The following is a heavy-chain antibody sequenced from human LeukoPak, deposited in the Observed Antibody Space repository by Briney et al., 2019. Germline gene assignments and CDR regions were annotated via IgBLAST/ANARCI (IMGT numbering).Heavy chain of an antibody. J-gene: IGHJ4*02. V-gene: IGHV6-1*01. CDR1: GDSVSSNIAS. CDR2: TYYRSKWYN. D-gene: IGHD6-13*01. Sequence: SQTLSLTCAISGDSVSSNIASWNWIRQSPSRGLEWLGRTYYRSKWYNDYAISVKSRITINPDTSKNQFSLQLNSVTAADTAVYYCARWGGSSWTGDYFDYWGQGTLVTVSS. CDR3: ARWGGSSWTGDYFDY.